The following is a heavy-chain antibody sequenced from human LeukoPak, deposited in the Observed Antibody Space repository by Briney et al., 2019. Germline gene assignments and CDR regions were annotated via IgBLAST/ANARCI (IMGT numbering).Heavy chain of an antibody. Sequence: GGSLRLSCAASGFTFSSYAMSWVRQAPGQGLDWVSAISGSGGSSYYADSVKGRFTISRDNPRSTLYLQMNSLSVEDTAVYYCAKRFCSGGSCNYYYYGLDVWGQGTTVTVSS. V-gene: IGHV3-23*01. D-gene: IGHD2-15*01. J-gene: IGHJ6*02. CDR2: ISGSGGSS. CDR3: AKRFCSGGSCNYYYYGLDV. CDR1: GFTFSSYA.